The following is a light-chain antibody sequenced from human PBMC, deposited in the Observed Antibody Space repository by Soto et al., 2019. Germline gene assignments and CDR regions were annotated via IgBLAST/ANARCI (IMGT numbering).Light chain of an antibody. Sequence: QSVLTQPPSASGTPGQRVTISCSGSSSNIGSNYVYWYQQLPGTAPKLLIYRNNQRPSGVPDRFSGSKSGTSASLAISGLRSEDEADYYCEAWDDSLSGPVFGTGTKLTVL. V-gene: IGLV1-47*01. CDR3: EAWDDSLSGPV. CDR2: RNN. J-gene: IGLJ1*01. CDR1: SSNIGSNY.